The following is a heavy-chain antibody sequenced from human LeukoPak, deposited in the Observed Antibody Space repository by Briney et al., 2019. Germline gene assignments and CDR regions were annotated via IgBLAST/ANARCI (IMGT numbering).Heavy chain of an antibody. CDR2: IWYDGSNK. D-gene: IGHD6-19*01. J-gene: IGHJ4*02. V-gene: IGHV3-33*01. CDR1: GFTFSSYG. Sequence: GGSLRLSCTASGFTFSSYGMHWVRQAPGKGLEWVAVIWYDGSNKYYADSVKGRVTISRDNSKNTLYLQMNSLRAEDTAVYYCARTNDSGWYYYFDYWGQGTLVTVSS. CDR3: ARTNDSGWYYYFDY.